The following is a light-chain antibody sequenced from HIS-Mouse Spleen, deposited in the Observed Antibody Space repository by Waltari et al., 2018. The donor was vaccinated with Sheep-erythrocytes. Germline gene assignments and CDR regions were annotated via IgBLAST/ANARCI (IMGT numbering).Light chain of an antibody. V-gene: IGKV1-39*01. CDR1: QSISSY. J-gene: IGKJ4*01. CDR3: QQSYSTPPLT. Sequence: DIQMTQSPSSLSASVGDRVTITCRASQSISSYLNWYQQKPGKAPKLLIYAASSLQSWVPLRVSCSGSGTDFTLTISSLQPEDFATYYCQQSYSTPPLTFGGGTKVEIK. CDR2: AAS.